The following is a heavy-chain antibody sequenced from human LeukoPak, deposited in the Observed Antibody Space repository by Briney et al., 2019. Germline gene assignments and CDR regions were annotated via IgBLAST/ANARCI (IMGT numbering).Heavy chain of an antibody. Sequence: PGGSLRLSCAASGFTFDDYAMHWVRQAPGKGLEWVSLISGDGGSTYYADSVKGRFTISRDNSKNSLYLQMNSLRAEDTAVYYCARDAMTTVPYWGQGTLVTVSS. J-gene: IGHJ4*02. CDR3: ARDAMTTVPY. D-gene: IGHD4-17*01. CDR2: ISGDGGST. V-gene: IGHV3-43*02. CDR1: GFTFDDYA.